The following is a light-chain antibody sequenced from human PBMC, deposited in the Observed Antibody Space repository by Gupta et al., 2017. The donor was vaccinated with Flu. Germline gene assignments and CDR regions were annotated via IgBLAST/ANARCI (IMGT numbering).Light chain of an antibody. V-gene: IGLV2-14*01. Sequence: QSALTQPASVSGSPGPSITISCTGTSSDVGGYNYVSWYQQHPGKAPKLMIYEVSKRPSGVANRFSGSKSGNTASLTISGLQAEDEADYYCSTDTSSSTWVFGGGTKLTVL. CDR1: SSDVGGYNY. J-gene: IGLJ3*02. CDR3: STDTSSSTWV. CDR2: EVS.